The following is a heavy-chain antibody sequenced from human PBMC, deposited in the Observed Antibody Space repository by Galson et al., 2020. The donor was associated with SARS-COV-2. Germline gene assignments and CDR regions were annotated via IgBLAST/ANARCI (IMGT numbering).Heavy chain of an antibody. V-gene: IGHV1-18*01. CDR1: GYTFTSYG. CDR3: ARDQQRFLEWLLPYNWFDP. D-gene: IGHD3-3*01. Sequence: ASVKVSCKASGYTFTSYGISWVRQAPGPGLEWMGWISAYNGNPNYAQKLQGRVTMTTDTSTSTAYMELRSLRSDDTAVYYCARDQQRFLEWLLPYNWFDPWGQGTLVTVSS. CDR2: ISAYNGNP. J-gene: IGHJ5*02.